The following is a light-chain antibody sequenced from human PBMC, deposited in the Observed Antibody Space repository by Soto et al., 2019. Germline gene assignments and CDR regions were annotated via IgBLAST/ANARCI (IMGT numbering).Light chain of an antibody. Sequence: EIVLTQSPGTLSLSPGPSATLSCRASQSITSRILAWYQQKPAQAPRLLVYGASNRSTCITDRFSGSGYGPHFTLTISRLEPEEFAVYCCQQYGNSPPTCGQGTKVEV. J-gene: IGKJ1*01. CDR1: QSITSRI. CDR3: QQYGNSPPT. V-gene: IGKV3-20*01. CDR2: GAS.